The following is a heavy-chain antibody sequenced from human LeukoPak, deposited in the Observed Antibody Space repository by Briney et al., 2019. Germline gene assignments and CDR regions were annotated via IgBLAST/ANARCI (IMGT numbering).Heavy chain of an antibody. CDR2: IKQDESEK. CDR1: GFTFSSCW. Sequence: GGSLRLSRAASGFTFSSCWMSWVRQAPGKGLEWVANIKQDESEKYYVDSVKGRFTISRDNAKNSLYLQMNSLRAGDTAVYYCARVRYTYGPDYWGQGTLVTVSS. D-gene: IGHD5-18*01. CDR3: ARVRYTYGPDY. J-gene: IGHJ4*02. V-gene: IGHV3-7*01.